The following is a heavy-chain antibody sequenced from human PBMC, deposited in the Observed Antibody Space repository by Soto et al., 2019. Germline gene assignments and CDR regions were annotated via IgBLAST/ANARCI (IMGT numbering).Heavy chain of an antibody. V-gene: IGHV3-30-3*01. CDR1: GFTFSSYA. D-gene: IGHD3-22*01. CDR3: AREYHYYDSSGYYYYYYYGMDV. CDR2: ISYDGSNK. J-gene: IGHJ6*02. Sequence: PGGFLRLSCAASGFTFSSYAMHWVRQAPGKGLEWVAVISYDGSNKYYADSVKGRFTISRDNSKNTLYLQMNSLRAEDTAVYYCAREYHYYDSSGYYYYYYYGMDVWGQGTTVTVSS.